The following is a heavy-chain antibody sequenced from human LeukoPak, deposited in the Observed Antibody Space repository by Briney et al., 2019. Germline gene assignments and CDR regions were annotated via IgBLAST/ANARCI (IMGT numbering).Heavy chain of an antibody. CDR3: ARTGVASGGWYAVY. CDR1: GFIFRSYS. D-gene: IGHD6-19*01. Sequence: GSLRLSCVASGFIFRSYSMNWVRQAPGKGLEWIGYIYYSGSTNYNPSLKSRVTISVDTSKNQFSLKLSSVTAADTAVYYCARTGVASGGWYAVYWGQGTLVTVSS. V-gene: IGHV4-59*08. CDR2: IYYSGST. J-gene: IGHJ4*02.